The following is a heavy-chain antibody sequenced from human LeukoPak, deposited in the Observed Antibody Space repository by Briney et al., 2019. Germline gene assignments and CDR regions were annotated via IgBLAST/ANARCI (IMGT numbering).Heavy chain of an antibody. J-gene: IGHJ3*02. Sequence: PGGPLRLSCAACGLSFSTYGMSWVRQSPGKGLEWVSGISGSGDHTYHGDSVRGRFTISRDNSNNTLYLEMKSLIVEDTALYYCVKPPEWLRLRADVFETWGQGTMVTVSS. CDR1: GLSFSTYG. D-gene: IGHD5-12*01. V-gene: IGHV3-23*01. CDR2: ISGSGDHT. CDR3: VKPPEWLRLRADVFET.